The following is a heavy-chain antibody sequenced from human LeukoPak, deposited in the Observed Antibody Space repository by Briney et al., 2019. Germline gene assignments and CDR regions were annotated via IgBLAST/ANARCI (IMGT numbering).Heavy chain of an antibody. CDR1: GFDFSNYV. V-gene: IGHV3-21*01. CDR3: ARDGCRGGSCYYYYGLDV. J-gene: IGHJ6*02. Sequence: GGSLRLSCAASGFDFSNYVMTWVRQAPGKGLEWVSSISSSSSYIYYADSVKGRFTISRDNAKNSLYLQMNSLRAEDTAVYYCARDGCRGGSCYYYYGLDVWGQGTTVTVSS. CDR2: ISSSSSYI. D-gene: IGHD2-15*01.